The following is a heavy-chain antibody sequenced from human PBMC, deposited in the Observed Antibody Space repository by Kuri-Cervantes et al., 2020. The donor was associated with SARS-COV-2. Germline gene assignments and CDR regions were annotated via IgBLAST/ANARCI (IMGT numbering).Heavy chain of an antibody. J-gene: IGHJ4*02. V-gene: IGHV3-21*01. Sequence: GESLKISCAASGFTFSSYSMDWVRQAPGKGLEWLSSISSSSSYIYYADYVKGRFTISRDNSKNTLYLQMNSLRAEDTAVYYCATGRHYYYDSSGWDYWGQGTLVTVSS. CDR2: ISSSSSYI. CDR3: ATGRHYYYDSSGWDY. CDR1: GFTFSSYS. D-gene: IGHD3-22*01.